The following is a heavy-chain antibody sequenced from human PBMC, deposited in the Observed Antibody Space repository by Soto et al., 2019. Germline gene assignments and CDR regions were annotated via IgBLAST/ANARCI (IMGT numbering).Heavy chain of an antibody. J-gene: IGHJ6*03. V-gene: IGHV4-59*08. CDR1: GGSISSYY. CDR3: ARHGSGYSYYYYYYMDV. CDR2: IYYSGST. D-gene: IGHD3-3*01. Sequence: PSETLSLTCTVSGGSISSYYWSWIRQPPGKGLEWIGYIYYSGSTNYNPSLKSRVTISVDTSKNQFSLKLSSVTAAGTAVYYCARHGSGYSYYYYYYMDVWGKGTTVTVSS.